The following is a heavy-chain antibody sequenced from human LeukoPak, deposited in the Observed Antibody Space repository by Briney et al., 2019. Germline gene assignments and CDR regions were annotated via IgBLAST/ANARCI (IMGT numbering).Heavy chain of an antibody. V-gene: IGHV3-7*01. CDR3: ARVRGIAVAGTASIYFDY. Sequence: GGSLRLSCAASGFTSSSYWMSWVRQAPGKGLEWVANIKEDGSEKYYVDSVKGRFTISRDNAKNSLYLQMNSLRAEDTAVYYCARVRGIAVAGTASIYFDYWGQGTLVTVSS. CDR2: IKEDGSEK. D-gene: IGHD6-19*01. CDR1: GFTSSSYW. J-gene: IGHJ4*02.